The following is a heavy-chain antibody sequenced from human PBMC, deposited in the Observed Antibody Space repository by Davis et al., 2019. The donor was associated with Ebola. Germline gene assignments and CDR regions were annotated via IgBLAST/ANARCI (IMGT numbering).Heavy chain of an antibody. CDR3: ARDRKGGGRPPWAFHI. J-gene: IGHJ3*02. V-gene: IGHV3-30-3*01. D-gene: IGHD1-26*01. CDR2: ISYDGSTE. CDR1: GFTFSSYA. Sequence: GESLKISCAASGFTFSSYAIHWVRQAPGKGLDWVAVISYDGSTEYYADSVRGRFTISRDNSKNTLYLQMNSLRAEDTVLYYCARDRKGGGRPPWAFHIWGQGTMVTVSS.